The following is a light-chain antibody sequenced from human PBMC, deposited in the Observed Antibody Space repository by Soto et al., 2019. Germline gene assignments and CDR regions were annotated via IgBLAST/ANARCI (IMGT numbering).Light chain of an antibody. CDR2: DNN. CDR1: SSNIGSNY. J-gene: IGLJ2*01. CDR3: GTWDSSLSAGVV. Sequence: QAVVTQPPSVSAAPGQKVTISCSGSSSNIGSNYVSWYQQLPGAAPKLLIYDNNKRPSGIPDRFSGSKSGTSATLGITGLQTGDEADYYCGTWDSSLSAGVVFGGGTKVTVL. V-gene: IGLV1-51*01.